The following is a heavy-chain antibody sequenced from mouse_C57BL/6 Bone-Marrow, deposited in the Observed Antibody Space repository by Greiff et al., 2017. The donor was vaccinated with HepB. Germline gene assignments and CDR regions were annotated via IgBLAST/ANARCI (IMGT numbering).Heavy chain of an antibody. D-gene: IGHD2-2*01. CDR3: ITRRYGYGGGY. Sequence: EVQLQQSGAELVRPGASVKLSCTASGFNIKDDYMHWVKQRPEQGLEWIGWIDPENGDTEYASKFQGKATITADTSSNTAYLQLSSLTSEDTAVYYCITRRYGYGGGYWGQGTTLTVSS. J-gene: IGHJ2*01. CDR2: IDPENGDT. V-gene: IGHV14-4*01. CDR1: GFNIKDDY.